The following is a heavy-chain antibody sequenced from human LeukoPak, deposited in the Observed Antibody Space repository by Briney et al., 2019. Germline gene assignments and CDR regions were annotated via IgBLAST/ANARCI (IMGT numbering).Heavy chain of an antibody. D-gene: IGHD2-8*01. CDR3: AREGIVLMVYHFDY. J-gene: IGHJ4*02. CDR2: ISSSSTYI. Sequence: GGPLRLSCAASGFTFSSYTMNWVSQAPGKGLEWVSSISSSSTYISYADSVKGRFTISRDNAKNSLSLQMNSLRAEDTAVYYCAREGIVLMVYHFDYWGQGTLVTVSS. V-gene: IGHV3-21*01. CDR1: GFTFSSYT.